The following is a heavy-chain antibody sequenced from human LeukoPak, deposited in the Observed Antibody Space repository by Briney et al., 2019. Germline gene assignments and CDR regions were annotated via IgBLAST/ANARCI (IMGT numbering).Heavy chain of an antibody. V-gene: IGHV3-9*01. Sequence: GRSLRPSCAASGFTFDDYAMHWVRQAPGKGLEWVSGISWNSGSIGYADSVKGRFTISRDNAKNSLYQQMNSLRAEDTALYYCAKDGGSGWYYFDYWGQGTLVTVSS. CDR3: AKDGGSGWYYFDY. D-gene: IGHD6-19*01. CDR1: GFTFDDYA. J-gene: IGHJ4*02. CDR2: ISWNSGSI.